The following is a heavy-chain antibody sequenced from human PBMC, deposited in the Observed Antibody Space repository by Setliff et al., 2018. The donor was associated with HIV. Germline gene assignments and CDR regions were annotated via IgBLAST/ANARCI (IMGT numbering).Heavy chain of an antibody. Sequence: PSETLSLTCTVSGDSISTDYWTWIRQPPGKGLEWIGYIYNSASTSYNPSLKSRVTISVDTSKNQFSLKLSSVTAADTAIYYCARQTWEYYDTLTGYYRSPKNFDSWGQGTLVTVS. D-gene: IGHD3-9*01. J-gene: IGHJ4*02. V-gene: IGHV4-59*08. CDR2: IYNSAST. CDR3: ARQTWEYYDTLTGYYRSPKNFDS. CDR1: GDSISTDY.